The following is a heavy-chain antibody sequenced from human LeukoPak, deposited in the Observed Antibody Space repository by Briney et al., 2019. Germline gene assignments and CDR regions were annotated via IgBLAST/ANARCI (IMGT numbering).Heavy chain of an antibody. D-gene: IGHD3-10*01. CDR3: AREGFGELSHFDY. CDR2: INHSGRT. V-gene: IGHV4-34*01. CDR1: GGSFSGDY. Sequence: KPSETLSLTCVVYGGSFSGDYWSWIRQPPGRGLEWIGEINHSGRTNYDPSLKSRVTISVETSKNQFSLKLSSVTAADTAVYYCAREGFGELSHFDYWGQGTLVTVSS. J-gene: IGHJ4*02.